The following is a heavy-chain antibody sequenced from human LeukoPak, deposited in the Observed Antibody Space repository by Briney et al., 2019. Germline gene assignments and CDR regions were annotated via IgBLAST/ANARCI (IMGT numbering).Heavy chain of an antibody. V-gene: IGHV4-4*07. CDR1: GGSISNYY. CDR3: ARDSTYSSGWYGDAFDI. CDR2: IYSSGST. D-gene: IGHD6-19*01. J-gene: IGHJ3*02. Sequence: SETLSLTCTVSGGSISNYYWSWIRQSAGKGLEWIGRIYSSGSTNYNPSLKSRVTMSVDTSKNQFSLKLSSVTAADTAVYYCARDSTYSSGWYGDAFDIWGQGTMVTVSS.